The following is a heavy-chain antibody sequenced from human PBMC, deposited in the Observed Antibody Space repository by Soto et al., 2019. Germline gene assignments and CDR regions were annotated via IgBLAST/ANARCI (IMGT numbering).Heavy chain of an antibody. CDR1: GYTFTSYD. CDR3: ARGPYRPFYDYSWGSQRVLDY. CDR2: MNPNSGNT. J-gene: IGHJ4*02. V-gene: IGHV1-8*01. Sequence: QVQLVQSGAEVKKPGASVKVSCKASGYTFTSYDINWVRQATGQGLEWMGWMNPNSGNTGYAQKFQGRVTMTRNTSISTAYMELSSLRSEDTAVYYCARGPYRPFYDYSWGSQRVLDYWGQGTLVTVSS. D-gene: IGHD3-16*01.